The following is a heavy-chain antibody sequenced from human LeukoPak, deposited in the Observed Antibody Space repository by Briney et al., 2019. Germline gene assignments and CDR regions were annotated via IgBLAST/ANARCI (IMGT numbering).Heavy chain of an antibody. D-gene: IGHD6-13*01. Sequence: SGTLSLTCAVSGGSISSSSWWSWVRQPPGKGLEWIGEIYHSGSTNYNPSLKSRVTISVDKSKNQFSLKLSSVTAADTAVYYCARVEAAAGTDAFDIWGQGTMVTVSS. CDR1: GGSISSSSW. CDR3: ARVEAAAGTDAFDI. J-gene: IGHJ3*02. V-gene: IGHV4-4*02. CDR2: IYHSGST.